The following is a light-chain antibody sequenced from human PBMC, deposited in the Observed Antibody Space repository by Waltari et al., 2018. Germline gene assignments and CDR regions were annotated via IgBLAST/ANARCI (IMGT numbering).Light chain of an antibody. CDR2: EIF. J-gene: IGLJ2*01. V-gene: IGLV2-8*01. CDR3: SSYAGYNNVA. CDR1: CSGVGGDNY. Sequence: QSALTQHPSASGALGQPVPTSCTGTCSGVGGDNYVSWYPHHPGKAPNLLPFEIFKRPSGVPDRFSGSKSGNTAFLTVSGLQAEDEADYYCSSYAGYNNVAFAGGTKLTVL.